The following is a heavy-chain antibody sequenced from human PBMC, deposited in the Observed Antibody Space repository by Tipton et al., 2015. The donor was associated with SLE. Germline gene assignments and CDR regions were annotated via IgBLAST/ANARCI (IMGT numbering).Heavy chain of an antibody. CDR1: GGSFSGYY. Sequence: LRLSCAVYGGSFSGYYWSWIRQPPGKGLEWIGEINHSGITNYNPSLKSRVTISVDTSKNQFSLKLSSVTAADTAVYYCASSSGSYTKGVRAFDIWGQGTMVTVSS. D-gene: IGHD1-26*01. CDR2: INHSGIT. J-gene: IGHJ3*02. CDR3: ASSSGSYTKGVRAFDI. V-gene: IGHV4-34*01.